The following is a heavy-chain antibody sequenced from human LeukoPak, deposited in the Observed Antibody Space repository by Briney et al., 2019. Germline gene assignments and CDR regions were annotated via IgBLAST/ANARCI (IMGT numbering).Heavy chain of an antibody. D-gene: IGHD3-22*01. CDR2: INPNSGGT. J-gene: IGHJ4*02. V-gene: IGHV1-2*02. Sequence: ASVKVSCKASGDTFTGYYMHWVRQAPGQGLEWMGWINPNSGGTNYAQKFQGRDTMTRDTSISTAYMELSRLRSDDTAVYYCVRDFSSGTDYWGQGTLVTVYS. CDR1: GDTFTGYY. CDR3: VRDFSSGTDY.